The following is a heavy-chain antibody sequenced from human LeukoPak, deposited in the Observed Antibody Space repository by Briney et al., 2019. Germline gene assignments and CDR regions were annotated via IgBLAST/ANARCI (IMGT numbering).Heavy chain of an antibody. J-gene: IGHJ6*03. D-gene: IGHD2/OR15-2a*01. Sequence: GSLRLSCAASGFTFSDYYMSWIRQAPGKGLEWVSYISSSGSAIYYADSVKGRFTISRDNAKNSLYLQVNSLRAEDTAVYYCARSLLNYYYYYMDVWGKGTTVTVSS. CDR2: ISSSGSAI. CDR1: GFTFSDYY. V-gene: IGHV3-11*01. CDR3: ARSLLNYYYYYMDV.